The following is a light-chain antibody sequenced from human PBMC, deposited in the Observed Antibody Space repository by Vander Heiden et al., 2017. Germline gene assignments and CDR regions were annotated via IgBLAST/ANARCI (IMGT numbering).Light chain of an antibody. CDR1: QSVSSSY. J-gene: IGKJ1*01. CDR2: GAS. Sequence: PGESATLSCRSSQSVSSSYLAWYQQKPGQAPRLLIYGASSRTTGIPYRFSGSGSGTDFTLTISRLEPEDFAVYYCQQYGRSPWTFGQGTRVEIK. V-gene: IGKV3-20*01. CDR3: QQYGRSPWT.